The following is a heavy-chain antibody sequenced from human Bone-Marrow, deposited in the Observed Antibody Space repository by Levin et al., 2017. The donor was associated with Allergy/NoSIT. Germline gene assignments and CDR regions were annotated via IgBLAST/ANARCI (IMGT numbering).Heavy chain of an antibody. V-gene: IGHV4-39*01. J-gene: IGHJ4*02. D-gene: IGHD2-15*01. CDR1: GGSISSSSYY. CDR3: ARQSGGSWAPHSDY. CDR2: IYYSGST. Sequence: SQTLSLTCTVSGGSISSSSYYWGWIRQPPGKGLEWIGSIYYSGSTYYNPSLKSRVTISVDTSKNQFSLKLSSVTAADTAVYYCARQSGGSWAPHSDYWGQGTLVTVSS.